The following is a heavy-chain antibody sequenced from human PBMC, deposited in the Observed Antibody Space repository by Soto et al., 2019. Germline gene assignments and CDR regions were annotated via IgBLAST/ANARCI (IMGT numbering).Heavy chain of an antibody. CDR2: MNPNSGNT. Sequence: ASVKVSCKASGYTFTSYDINWVRQATGQGLEWMGWMNPNSGNTGYAQKFQGRVTMTRNTSISTAYMELSSLRSEDTAVYYCARGVGYFDLLLLGPRSYHMDVWGKGTTVPVSS. D-gene: IGHD3-9*01. CDR3: ARGVGYFDLLLLGPRSYHMDV. CDR1: GYTFTSYD. V-gene: IGHV1-8*01. J-gene: IGHJ6*03.